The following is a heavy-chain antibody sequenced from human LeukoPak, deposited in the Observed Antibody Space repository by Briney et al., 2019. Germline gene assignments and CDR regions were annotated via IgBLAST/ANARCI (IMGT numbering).Heavy chain of an antibody. CDR3: ARANGDYHYFDY. D-gene: IGHD4-17*01. CDR1: GFTVSSNY. J-gene: IGHJ4*02. V-gene: IGHV3-66*01. CDR2: IYSGGST. Sequence: GGSLRLSCAASGFTVSSNYMSWVRQAPGKGLEWVSVIYSGGSTYYADSVKGRFTISRDNSKNTLYLQMNSLRAEDTAVYYCARANGDYHYFDYWDQGTLVTVSS.